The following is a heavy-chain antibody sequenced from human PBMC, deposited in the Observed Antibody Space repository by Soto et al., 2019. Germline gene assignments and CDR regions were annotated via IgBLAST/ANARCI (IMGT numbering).Heavy chain of an antibody. V-gene: IGHV4-31*03. CDR3: ARASPELGYCSGGSCYRDPYFDY. J-gene: IGHJ4*02. CDR2: IYYSWST. CDR1: GGSISSGGYY. D-gene: IGHD2-15*01. Sequence: PSETLSLTCTVSGGSISSGGYYWSWIRQHPGKGLEWIGYIYYSWSTYYNPSLKSRVTISVGTSKHQFSLKLSSVTAADTAVYYCARASPELGYCSGGSCYRDPYFDYWGQGTLVTVSS.